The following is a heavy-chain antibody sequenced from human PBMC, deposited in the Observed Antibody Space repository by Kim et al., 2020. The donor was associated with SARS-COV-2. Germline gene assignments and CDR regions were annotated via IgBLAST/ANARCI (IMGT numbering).Heavy chain of an antibody. Sequence: NGNTKYSQKFKGRVTITRDTSASTAYRELSSMRAEDTAVYYCARGGMDVWGQGTTVTVSS. J-gene: IGHJ6*02. V-gene: IGHV1-3*01. CDR3: ARGGMDV. CDR2: NGNT.